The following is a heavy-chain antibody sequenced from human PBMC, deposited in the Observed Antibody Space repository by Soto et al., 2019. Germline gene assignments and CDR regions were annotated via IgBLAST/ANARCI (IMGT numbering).Heavy chain of an antibody. CDR1: GFTFSDYY. D-gene: IGHD6-19*01. CDR3: ATIIAVAGTVYFQH. J-gene: IGHJ1*01. CDR2: IYYSGST. V-gene: IGHV4-59*01. Sequence: QVQLVESGGGLVKPGGSLRLSCAASGFTFSDYYMSWIRQAPGKGLEWIGYIYYSGSTNYNPSLKSRVTISVDTSKNQFSLKLSSVTAADTAVYYCATIIAVAGTVYFQHWGQGTLVTVSS.